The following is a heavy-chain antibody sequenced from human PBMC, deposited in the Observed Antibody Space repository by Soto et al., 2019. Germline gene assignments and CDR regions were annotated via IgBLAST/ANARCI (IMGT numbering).Heavy chain of an antibody. CDR1: GESISTYY. CDR3: ARVLLERRHYFGMDV. J-gene: IGHJ6*02. CDR2: MYGSGST. D-gene: IGHD1-1*01. Sequence: SETLSLTCTVSGESISTYYWSWIRQPAGKELEWIGRMYGSGSTNYSPFLKSRVAMSVDTSKNQFSLKLKSVTAADTAVYYCARVLLERRHYFGMDVWGQGTTVTVSS. V-gene: IGHV4-4*07.